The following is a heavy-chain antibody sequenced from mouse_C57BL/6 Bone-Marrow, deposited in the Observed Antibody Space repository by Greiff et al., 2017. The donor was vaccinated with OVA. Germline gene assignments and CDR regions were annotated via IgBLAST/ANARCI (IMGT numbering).Heavy chain of an antibody. D-gene: IGHD1-1*01. Sequence: QVQLQQPGTEPVKPGASVKLSCKASGYTFTSYWMHWVKQRPGQGLEWIGNINPSNGGTNYNEKFKSKATLTVDKSSSTAYMQLSSLTSEDSAVYYCARPGSSYWYFDVWGTGTTVTVSS. V-gene: IGHV1-53*01. J-gene: IGHJ1*03. CDR2: INPSNGGT. CDR3: ARPGSSYWYFDV. CDR1: GYTFTSYW.